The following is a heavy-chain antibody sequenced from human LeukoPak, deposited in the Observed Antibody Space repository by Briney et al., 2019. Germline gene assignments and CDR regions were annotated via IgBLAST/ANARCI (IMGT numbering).Heavy chain of an antibody. D-gene: IGHD4-17*01. J-gene: IGHJ4*02. V-gene: IGHV3-48*03. CDR3: AKRPSDYGDYVSYFDY. Sequence: PWGSLRLSCAASGFTFSSYEMKWVRQAPGKGREWVSYISSSGSTIYYADSGKGRFTISRDNSKDTPYLQMNRLRAEDTAVYYCAKRPSDYGDYVSYFDYWGQGTLVTVSS. CDR1: GFTFSSYE. CDR2: ISSSGSTI.